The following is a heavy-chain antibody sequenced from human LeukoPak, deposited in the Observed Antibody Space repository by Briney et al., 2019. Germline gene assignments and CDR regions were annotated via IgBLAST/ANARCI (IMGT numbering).Heavy chain of an antibody. J-gene: IGHJ4*02. CDR1: GGSFSGYY. D-gene: IGHD3-22*01. CDR2: INHSGST. CDR3: ARVGSGYYPPYYFDY. Sequence: SETLSLTCAVYGGSFSGYYWSWIRQPPGKGLEWIGEINHSGSTNHNPSLKSRVTISVDTSKNQFSLKLSSVTAADTAVYYCARVGSGYYPPYYFDYWGQGTLVTVSS. V-gene: IGHV4-34*09.